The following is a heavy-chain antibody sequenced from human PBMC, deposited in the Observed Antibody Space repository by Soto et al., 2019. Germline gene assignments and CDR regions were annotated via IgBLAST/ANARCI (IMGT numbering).Heavy chain of an antibody. CDR1: GGSFGGYY. D-gene: IGHD3-22*01. J-gene: IGHJ2*01. Sequence: QVQLQQWGAGLLKPSETLSLTCAVYGGSFGGYYLSWIRQPPGKGLEWIGEINHSGSTNNNPSLSSRVTISVEPSKNQCSLKLSSVTAADTAVYYCARGVHTVIVVVISTEQYWYFDLWCGGSLVTVCS. CDR3: ARGVHTVIVVVISTEQYWYFDL. V-gene: IGHV4-34*01. CDR2: INHSGST.